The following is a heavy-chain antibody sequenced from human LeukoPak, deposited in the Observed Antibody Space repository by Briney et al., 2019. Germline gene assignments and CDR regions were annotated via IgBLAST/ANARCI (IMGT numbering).Heavy chain of an antibody. CDR3: ASPSVPQWLVNPYGMDV. CDR2: IYYSGST. Sequence: PSETLSLTCTVSGGSISSSSYYWGWIRQPPGKGLEWIGSIYYSGSTYYNPSLKSRVTISVDTSKNQFSLKLSSVTAADTAVYYCASPSVPQWLVNPYGMDVWGQGTTVTVSS. D-gene: IGHD6-19*01. J-gene: IGHJ6*02. CDR1: GGSISSSSYY. V-gene: IGHV4-39*01.